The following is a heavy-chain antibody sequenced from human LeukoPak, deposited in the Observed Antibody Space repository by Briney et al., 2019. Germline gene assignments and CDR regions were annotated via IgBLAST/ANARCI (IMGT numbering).Heavy chain of an antibody. CDR1: GGSISGTNW. J-gene: IGHJ4*02. CDR3: ARGPLWAFDY. V-gene: IGHV4-4*02. CDR2: ISLAGQT. D-gene: IGHD2/OR15-2a*01. Sequence: SGTLSLTCGVSGGSISGTNWWSWVRQPPGQGLEWIGEISLAGQTNYNPSLNGRVTMSVDTSKNQFSLKLSSVTAADTAVYYCARGPLWAFDYRGQGTLVTVSS.